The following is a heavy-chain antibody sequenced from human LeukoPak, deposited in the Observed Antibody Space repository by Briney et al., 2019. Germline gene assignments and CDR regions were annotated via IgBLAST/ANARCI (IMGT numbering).Heavy chain of an antibody. Sequence: SETLSLTCAVYGGSFSGYYWSWIRQPPGKGLEWIGEINHSGSTNYNPSLKSRVTISVDTSKNQFSLKLSSVTAADTAVYYCARGRGYSSSSYFDYWGQGTLVTVSS. CDR2: INHSGST. CDR1: GGSFSGYY. CDR3: ARGRGYSSSSYFDY. J-gene: IGHJ4*02. V-gene: IGHV4-34*01. D-gene: IGHD6-6*01.